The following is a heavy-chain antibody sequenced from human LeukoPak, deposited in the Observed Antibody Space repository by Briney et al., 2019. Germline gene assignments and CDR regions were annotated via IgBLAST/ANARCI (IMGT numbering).Heavy chain of an antibody. J-gene: IGHJ4*02. CDR3: ARVSQDYYDRSGYYYFDF. D-gene: IGHD3-22*01. CDR1: GGSMNPYF. V-gene: IGHV4-59*01. CDR2: IYYSGGT. Sequence: PSETLSLTCTVSGGSMNPYFWSWIRQPPGKGLEWIGYIYYSGGTSYNASLKSRVTISVDTSKSQFSLRLSSVTAEDTAVYYCARVSQDYYDRSGYYYFDFWGLGTLVTVSS.